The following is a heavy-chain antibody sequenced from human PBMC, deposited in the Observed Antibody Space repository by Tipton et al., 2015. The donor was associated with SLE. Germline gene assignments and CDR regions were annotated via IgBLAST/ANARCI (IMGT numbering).Heavy chain of an antibody. Sequence: SLRLSCAVSGFIFSTYGMHWVRQAPGKGLEWVANIKQDGSEIHYVDSVKGRFTISRDNAKNSLYLQMNSLRAEDTAVYYCARDGSGSYYAYWGQGALVTVSS. CDR1: GFIFSTYG. V-gene: IGHV3-7*01. CDR2: IKQDGSEI. D-gene: IGHD1-26*01. CDR3: ARDGSGSYYAY. J-gene: IGHJ4*02.